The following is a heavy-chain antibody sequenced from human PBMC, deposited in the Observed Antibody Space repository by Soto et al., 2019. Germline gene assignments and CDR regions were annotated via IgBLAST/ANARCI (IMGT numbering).Heavy chain of an antibody. J-gene: IGHJ6*02. CDR2: IYSGGST. V-gene: IGHV3-66*01. CDR3: AREDGYYGMDV. CDR1: GFTVNSNY. Sequence: EVQLVESGGGLVQSGGSLTLSCAASGFTVNSNYMSWVRQAPGKGLEWVSVIYSGGSTYYADSVKGRFTISRDNSKNTLYLQMNSLRAEDTAVYYCAREDGYYGMDVWGQGTTVTVSS.